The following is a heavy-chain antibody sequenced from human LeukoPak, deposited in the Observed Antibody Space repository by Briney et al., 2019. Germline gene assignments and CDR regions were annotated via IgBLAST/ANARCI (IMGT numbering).Heavy chain of an antibody. J-gene: IGHJ4*02. Sequence: SETLSLTCAVYGGTFSGYYWSWIRQPPGKGLEWIGEINHSGSTNYNPSLKSRVTISVDTSKNHFSLKPSSVTAADTAVYYCARGVDGYKGFDYWGQGTLVTVSS. CDR2: INHSGST. V-gene: IGHV4-34*01. CDR3: ARGVDGYKGFDY. CDR1: GGTFSGYY. D-gene: IGHD5-24*01.